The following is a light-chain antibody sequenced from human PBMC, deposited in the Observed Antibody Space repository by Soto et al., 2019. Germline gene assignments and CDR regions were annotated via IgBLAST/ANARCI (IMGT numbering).Light chain of an antibody. CDR1: SSDVGGYNY. CDR3: CSYAGSSTPEGYV. CDR2: DVS. V-gene: IGLV2-14*01. J-gene: IGLJ1*01. Sequence: QSVLTQPASVSGSPGQSITISCTGTSSDVGGYNYVSWYQQHPGKAPKLMIYDVSNRPSGVSNRFSGSKSGNTASLTISGLQAEDEADYYCCSYAGSSTPEGYVFGTGTKVTVL.